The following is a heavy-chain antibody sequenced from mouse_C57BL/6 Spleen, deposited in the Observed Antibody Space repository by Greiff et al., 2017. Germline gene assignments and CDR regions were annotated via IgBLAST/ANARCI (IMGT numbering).Heavy chain of an antibody. CDR1: GYTFTDYY. CDR3: ARKGGSLKDAMDY. Sequence: EVKLMESGPVLVKPGASVKMSCKASGYTFTDYYMNWVKQSHGKSLEWIGVINPYNGGTSYNQKFKGKATLTVDKSSSTAYMELNSLTSEDSAVYYCARKGGSLKDAMDYWGQGTSVTVSS. V-gene: IGHV1-19*01. CDR2: INPYNGGT. J-gene: IGHJ4*01.